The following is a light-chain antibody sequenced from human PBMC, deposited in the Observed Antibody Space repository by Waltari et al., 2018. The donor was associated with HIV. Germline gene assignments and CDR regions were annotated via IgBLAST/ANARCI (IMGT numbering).Light chain of an antibody. Sequence: QSAPTQPAPVSGSPGQSITLSCPGTISDVGGYHFFSWYQQHPGKAPEIKIYGVSHRPSGVSKRFSGSKSGNTASLTISGLQDEDEADYYCSSYTSTSTGVFGTGTKVTVL. CDR2: GVS. CDR1: ISDVGGYHF. V-gene: IGLV2-14*03. CDR3: SSYTSTSTGV. J-gene: IGLJ1*01.